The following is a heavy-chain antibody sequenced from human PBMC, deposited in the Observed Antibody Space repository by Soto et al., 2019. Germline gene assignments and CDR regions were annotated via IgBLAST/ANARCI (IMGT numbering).Heavy chain of an antibody. CDR2: ISSSGGTT. CDR1: AFTFSDYY. V-gene: IGHV3-11*01. J-gene: IGHJ4*02. D-gene: IGHD2-2*02. CDR3: ATYTSLDY. Sequence: GGSLRLSCAASAFTFSDYYMSWIRQAPGKGLEWVSYISSSGGTTYYADSVKGRFTISRDNSKNTLFLQMNSLRAEDTAVYFCATYTSLDYWGQGTLVTVSS.